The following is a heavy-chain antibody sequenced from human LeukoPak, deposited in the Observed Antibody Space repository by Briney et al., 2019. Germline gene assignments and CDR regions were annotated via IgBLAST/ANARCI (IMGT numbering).Heavy chain of an antibody. D-gene: IGHD3-10*01. CDR1: GFTFSTYW. Sequence: GGSLRLSCAASGFTFSTYWMSWFRQAPGKGLVWVSRIISDGSSTTYADTVKGRFTISRDNAKNTLYLQMNSLRADDTSVYYCARVGAIVRGGYKDYYYMDVWGKGNTVTVSS. CDR3: ARVGAIVRGGYKDYYYMDV. V-gene: IGHV3-74*03. CDR2: IISDGSST. J-gene: IGHJ6*03.